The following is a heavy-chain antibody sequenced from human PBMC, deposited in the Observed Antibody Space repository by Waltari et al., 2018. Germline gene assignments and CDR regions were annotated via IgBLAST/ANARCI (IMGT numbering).Heavy chain of an antibody. J-gene: IGHJ4*02. D-gene: IGHD5-12*01. Sequence: SVSNAWMNWVRQAPGKGLEWVGRIKSKTDGGTTDYAAPVKGRFTISRDDSKNTLYLQMNSLKTEDTAVYYCTTDSAPGSFIVATISDYWGQGTLVTVSS. CDR3: TTDSAPGSFIVATISDY. CDR1: SVSNAW. V-gene: IGHV3-15*07. CDR2: IKSKTDGGTT.